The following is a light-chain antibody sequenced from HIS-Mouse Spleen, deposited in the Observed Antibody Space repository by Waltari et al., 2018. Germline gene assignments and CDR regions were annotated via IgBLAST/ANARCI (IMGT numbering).Light chain of an antibody. CDR3: CSYAGSKGWV. V-gene: IGLV2-23*01. J-gene: IGLJ3*02. CDR2: EGS. Sequence: QSALTQPASVSGSPGQSITIPCTGTSSDVGSYNLFPWYHQHPGKAPKLMIYEGSKRPSGVSNRFSGSKSGNTASLTISGLQAEDEADYYCCSYAGSKGWVFGGGTKLTVL. CDR1: SSDVGSYNL.